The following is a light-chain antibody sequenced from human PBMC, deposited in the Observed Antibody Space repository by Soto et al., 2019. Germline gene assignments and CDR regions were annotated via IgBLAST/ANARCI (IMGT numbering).Light chain of an antibody. CDR2: GAS. V-gene: IGKV3-15*01. J-gene: IGKJ4*01. CDR3: QQYNNPLT. CDR1: QSVSSN. Sequence: EIVMTQSPATLSVSPGERATLSCRASQSVSSNLAWYQQKPGQAPRLLIYGASTRATGIPATFSGSGSGTEFTLTISSLQSEDFAVYYCQQYNNPLTFGGGTKVEIK.